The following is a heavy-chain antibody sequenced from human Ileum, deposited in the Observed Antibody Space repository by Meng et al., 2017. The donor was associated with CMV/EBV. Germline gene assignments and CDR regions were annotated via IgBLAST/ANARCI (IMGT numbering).Heavy chain of an antibody. Sequence: GFPFSGYAMGWVRQAPGEGLEWISTITNGGGGGTYYADSVKGRFTISRDNSKNTLYLEMNSLRVGDTAVFYCAKLKGEDMSNWFFDYWGQGTLVTVSS. CDR1: GFPFSGYA. CDR2: ITNGGGGGT. CDR3: AKLKGEDMSNWFFDY. D-gene: IGHD6-13*01. J-gene: IGHJ4*01. V-gene: IGHV3-23*01.